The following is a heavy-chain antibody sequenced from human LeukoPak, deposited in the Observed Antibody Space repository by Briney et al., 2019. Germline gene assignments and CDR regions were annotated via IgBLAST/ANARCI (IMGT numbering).Heavy chain of an antibody. CDR1: GYSFTDYY. Sequence: SVKVSCKASGYSFTDYYIHWVRQAPGQGLEWMGGIIPIFGTANYAQKFQGRVTITADESTSTAYMELSSLRSEDTAVYYCARELNDAFDIWGQGTWSPSLQ. CDR3: ARELNDAFDI. J-gene: IGHJ3*02. V-gene: IGHV1-69*13. CDR2: IIPIFGTA.